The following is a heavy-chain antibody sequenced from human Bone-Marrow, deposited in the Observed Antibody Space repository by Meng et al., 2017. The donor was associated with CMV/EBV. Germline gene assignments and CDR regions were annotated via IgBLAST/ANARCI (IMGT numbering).Heavy chain of an antibody. J-gene: IGHJ6*02. CDR1: GFIVSSNY. CDR3: ARVQQAYCGGDCYFSHYGMDV. Sequence: GESLKIACAASGFIVSSNYMSWVRQAPGKGLEWVAVISYDGSNKYYADSVKGRFTISRDNSKNTLYLQMNSLRAEDTAVYYCARVQQAYCGGDCYFSHYGMDVWGQGTTVTVSS. CDR2: ISYDGSNK. D-gene: IGHD2-21*01. V-gene: IGHV3-30*03.